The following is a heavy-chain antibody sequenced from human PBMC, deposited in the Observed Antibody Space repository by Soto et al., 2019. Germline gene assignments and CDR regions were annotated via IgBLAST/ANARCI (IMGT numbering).Heavy chain of an antibody. Sequence: QVQLVQSGAEVKKPGASVKVSCKASGYTFTSYYMHWVRQAPGQGLEWMGIINPSGGSTSYAQKFQGRVTMTRDTSTSTVYMELSRLRSEDTAVYYCARQTTVTHPADWYFDLWGHGTLVTVSS. D-gene: IGHD4-17*01. J-gene: IGHJ2*01. CDR1: GYTFTSYY. V-gene: IGHV1-46*01. CDR3: ARQTTVTHPADWYFDL. CDR2: INPSGGST.